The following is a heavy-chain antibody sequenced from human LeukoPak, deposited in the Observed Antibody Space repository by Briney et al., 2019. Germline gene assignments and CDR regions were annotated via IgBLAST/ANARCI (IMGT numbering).Heavy chain of an antibody. J-gene: IGHJ4*02. D-gene: IGHD6-19*01. CDR1: GFVFNSHG. Sequence: GGSLRLSCAASGFVFNSHGMTRVRQPPGKGLEWVSAISNNGGATTYVDSVRGRFTTSRDNSKNTLYLQMNGLRVEDTAVYYCARGTVAPDYWGQGTLVTVSS. CDR3: ARGTVAPDY. V-gene: IGHV3-23*01. CDR2: ISNNGGAT.